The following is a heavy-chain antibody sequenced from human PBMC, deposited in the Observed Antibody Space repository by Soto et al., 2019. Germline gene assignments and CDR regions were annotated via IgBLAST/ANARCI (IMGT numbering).Heavy chain of an antibody. D-gene: IGHD7-27*01. V-gene: IGHV5-51*01. CDR3: VRATGASTNYFVY. Sequence: PGESLKISSKASGYSLNSYCIGWVRQMPVKGLEWRGIVHPGNSDIRYSPSFQGQVTVSVDRYISTAYLQWSSLKASDTAMYYCVRATGASTNYFVYWGQGTLVNVCS. J-gene: IGHJ4*01. CDR1: GYSLNSYC. CDR2: VHPGNSDI.